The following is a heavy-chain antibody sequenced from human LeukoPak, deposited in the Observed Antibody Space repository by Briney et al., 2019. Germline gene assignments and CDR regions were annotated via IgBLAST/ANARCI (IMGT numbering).Heavy chain of an antibody. V-gene: IGHV3-21*01. CDR2: ISSSSSYI. D-gene: IGHD6-6*01. CDR1: GFTFNNW. CDR3: ARESAAAGIAARPFDY. Sequence: KPGGSLRLSCAASGFTFNNWIHWVRQAPGKGLEWVSSISSSSSYIYYADSVKGRFTISRDNAKNSLYLQMNSLRAEDTAIYYCARESAAAGIAARPFDYWGQGTLVTVSS. J-gene: IGHJ4*02.